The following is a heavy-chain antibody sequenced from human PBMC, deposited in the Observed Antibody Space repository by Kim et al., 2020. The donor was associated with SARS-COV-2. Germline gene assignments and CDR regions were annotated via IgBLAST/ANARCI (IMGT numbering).Heavy chain of an antibody. CDR2: IWYDGSNK. CDR1: GFTFSSYG. J-gene: IGHJ4*02. V-gene: IGHV3-33*01. CDR3: ARDFQFSSSSGDY. Sequence: GGSLRLSCAASGFTFSSYGMHWVRQAPGKGLEWVAVIWYDGSNKYYADSVKGRFTISRDNSKNTLYLQMNSLRAEDTAVYYCARDFQFSSSSGDYRGQGTLVTVSS. D-gene: IGHD6-6*01.